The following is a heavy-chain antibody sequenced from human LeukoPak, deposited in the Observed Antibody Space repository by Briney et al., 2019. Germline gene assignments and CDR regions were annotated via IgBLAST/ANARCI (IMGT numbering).Heavy chain of an antibody. CDR1: GGSFSGYY. CDR3: ARGEHYYYYYMDV. CDR2: INHSGST. Sequence: SETLSLTCAVYGGSFSGYYWSWIRQPPGKGLEWIGEINHSGSTNYNPSLKSRVTISVDTSKNQFSLKLSSVTAADTAVYYCARGEHYYYYYMDVWGKGTTVTVSS. J-gene: IGHJ6*03. V-gene: IGHV4-34*01.